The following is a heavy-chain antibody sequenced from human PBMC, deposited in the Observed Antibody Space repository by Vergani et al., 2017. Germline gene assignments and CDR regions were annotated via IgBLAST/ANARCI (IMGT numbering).Heavy chain of an antibody. J-gene: IGHJ6*02. D-gene: IGHD4-17*01. CDR3: ARSTVTPYYYYGMDV. V-gene: IGHV1-69*02. CDR1: GGTFSSYT. Sequence: QVQLVQSGAEVKKPGSSVKVSCKASGGTFSSYTISWVRQAPGQGLEWMGRIIPILGIANYAQKFQGRVTITADKSTSTAYMELRSLRSEDTAVYYCARSTVTPYYYYGMDVWGQGTTVTVSS. CDR2: IIPILGIA.